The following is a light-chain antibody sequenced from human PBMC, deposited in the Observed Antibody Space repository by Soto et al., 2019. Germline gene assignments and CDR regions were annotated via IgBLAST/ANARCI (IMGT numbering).Light chain of an antibody. V-gene: IGKV3-11*01. Sequence: EIVLTQSPGTLSLSPGERATLSCRASQSVRSNYLAWYQQKPGRAPRLLIYGASNRATGIPARFSGSGSGTDFTLTISSLEPEDFAVYYCQQRSNWPPYTFGQGTKLEIK. J-gene: IGKJ2*01. CDR3: QQRSNWPPYT. CDR2: GAS. CDR1: QSVRSNY.